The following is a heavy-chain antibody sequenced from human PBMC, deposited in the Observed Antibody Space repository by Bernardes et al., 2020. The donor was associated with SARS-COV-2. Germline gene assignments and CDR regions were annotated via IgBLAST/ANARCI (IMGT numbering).Heavy chain of an antibody. V-gene: IGHV5-51*01. Sequence: GESLKSSSKGSGYNINPYWIGWVRPIPGKGLEWMGIIYPGYSDTRYSPSFQGQVTISVDKSISTAYLQWRSLTASDTAIYYCARSDYDWFLGRGGYYDYWGQGTMVSVSS. J-gene: IGHJ4*02. CDR3: ARSDYDWFLGRGGYYDY. D-gene: IGHD3-9*01. CDR2: IYPGYSDT. CDR1: GYNINPYW.